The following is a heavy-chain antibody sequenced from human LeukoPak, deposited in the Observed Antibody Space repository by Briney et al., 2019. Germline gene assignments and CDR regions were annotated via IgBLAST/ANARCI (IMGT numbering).Heavy chain of an antibody. CDR2: INPGGGVT. V-gene: IGHV1-2*02. Sequence: ASMKVSCKASGYSFTGYYLHWVRQAPGQGLEWMGWINPGGGVTKSAQKFQGRVTMTTDKSINTVYMELSRLTSDGTAVYFCARGPNHYYYMDVWGKGTTVTVSS. J-gene: IGHJ6*03. CDR1: GYSFTGYY. D-gene: IGHD2-8*01. CDR3: ARGPNHYYYMDV.